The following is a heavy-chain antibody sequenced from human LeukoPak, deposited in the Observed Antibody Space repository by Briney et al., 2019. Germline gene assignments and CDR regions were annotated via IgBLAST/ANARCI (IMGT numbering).Heavy chain of an antibody. D-gene: IGHD6-6*01. J-gene: IGHJ4*02. Sequence: SETLSLTCTVSGGSISNYYWSWIRQPPGKGLEWIGYIYYSGSTNYNPSLKSRVTISVDTSRNQFSLKLSSVTAADTAVYYCARDLYSSSSGFDYWGQGTLVTVSS. V-gene: IGHV4-59*01. CDR2: IYYSGST. CDR3: ARDLYSSSSGFDY. CDR1: GGSISNYY.